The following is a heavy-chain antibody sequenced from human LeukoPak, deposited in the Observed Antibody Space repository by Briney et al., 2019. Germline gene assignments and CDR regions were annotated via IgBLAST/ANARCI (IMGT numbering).Heavy chain of an antibody. D-gene: IGHD6-19*01. J-gene: IGHJ4*02. CDR3: ARAARAVAGTLDY. CDR1: GGTFSSYA. Sequence: SVKVSCKASGGTFSSYAISWVRQAPGQGLEWMGRIIPIFGTANYAQKFQGRVTITTDESTSTAYMELSSLRSEDTAVYYCARAARAVAGTLDYWGQGTPVTVSS. CDR2: IIPIFGTA. V-gene: IGHV1-69*05.